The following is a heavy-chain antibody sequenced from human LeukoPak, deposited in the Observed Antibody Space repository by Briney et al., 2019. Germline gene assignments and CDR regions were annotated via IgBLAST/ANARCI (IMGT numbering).Heavy chain of an antibody. CDR3: ASRTYPFDY. CDR2: ISSSSSTI. J-gene: IGHJ4*02. CDR1: GFTFSSYS. D-gene: IGHD2-2*01. Sequence: GGSLRLSCAASGFTFSSYSMNWVRQAPGKGLEWVSYISSSSSTIYYADSVKGRFTISRNNAKNSLYLQMNSLRAEDTAVYCCASRTYPFDYWGQGTLVTVSS. V-gene: IGHV3-48*01.